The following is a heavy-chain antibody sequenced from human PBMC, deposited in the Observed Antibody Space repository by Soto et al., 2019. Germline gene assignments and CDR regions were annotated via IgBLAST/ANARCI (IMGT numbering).Heavy chain of an antibody. V-gene: IGHV1-69*02. CDR2: INPILSMS. Sequence: QVQLVQSGAEVKKPGSSVRVSCKASGDTFTFYSINWVRQAPGLGLEWMGRINPILSMSNYAQRFQGRVTMTADKSTSTAYMELSSLRSEDTAMYYCASSYGSAYRAFDYWGQGALVTVSS. D-gene: IGHD3-10*01. CDR3: ASSYGSAYRAFDY. J-gene: IGHJ4*02. CDR1: GDTFTFYS.